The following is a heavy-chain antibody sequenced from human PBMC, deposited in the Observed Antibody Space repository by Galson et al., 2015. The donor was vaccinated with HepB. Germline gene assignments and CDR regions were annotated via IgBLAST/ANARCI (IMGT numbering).Heavy chain of an antibody. V-gene: IGHV3-11*01. J-gene: IGHJ6*02. Sequence: SLRLSCAASGFTFSDYYMSWIRQAPGRGLEWVSYISSSGSTIYYADSVKGRFTISRDNAKNSLYLQLNSLRAEDTAVYYCARDLMDCTNGLCYPVYGMDVWGQGTTVTVSS. D-gene: IGHD2-8*01. CDR2: ISSSGSTI. CDR1: GFTFSDYY. CDR3: ARDLMDCTNGLCYPVYGMDV.